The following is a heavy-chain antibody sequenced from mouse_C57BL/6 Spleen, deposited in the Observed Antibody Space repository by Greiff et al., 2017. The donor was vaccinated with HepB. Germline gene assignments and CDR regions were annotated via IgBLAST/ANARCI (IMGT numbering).Heavy chain of an antibody. CDR1: GYTFTNYW. Sequence: VQLQQSGAELVRPGTSVKMSCKASGYTFTNYWIGWAKQRPGHGLEWIGDIYPGGGYTNYNEKFKGKATLTADKSSSTAYMQVSSLTSEGAAIYYCSLDEGSSYGYAMDYWGQGASVTVAS. J-gene: IGHJ4*01. CDR3: SLDEGSSYGYAMDY. CDR2: IYPGGGYT. V-gene: IGHV1-63*01. D-gene: IGHD1-1*01.